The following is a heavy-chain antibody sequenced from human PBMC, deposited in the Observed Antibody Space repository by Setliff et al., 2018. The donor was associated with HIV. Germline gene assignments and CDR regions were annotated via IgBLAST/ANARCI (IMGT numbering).Heavy chain of an antibody. V-gene: IGHV3-48*04. CDR1: GFSFSTYG. CDR2: ISSSGSTI. Sequence: GGSLRLSCVASGFSFSTYGLCWVRQAPGKGLEWVSYISSSGSTIYYADSVKGRFTISRGNAKNSLYLQMNSLRAEDTAVYYCARGPETYYYYGMDVWGQGTTVTVSS. CDR3: ARGPETYYYYGMDV. J-gene: IGHJ6*02.